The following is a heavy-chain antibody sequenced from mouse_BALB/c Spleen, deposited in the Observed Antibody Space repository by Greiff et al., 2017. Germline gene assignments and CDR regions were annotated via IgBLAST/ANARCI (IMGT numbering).Heavy chain of an antibody. D-gene: IGHD1-1*01. Sequence: VQLQESGPQLVRPGASVKISCKASGYSFTSYWMHWVKQRPGQGLEWIGMIDPSDSETRLNQKFKDKATLTVDKSSSTAYMQLSSPTSEDSAVYYCARSYGSSYAWFAYWGQGTLVTVSA. V-gene: IGHV1S126*01. CDR3: ARSYGSSYAWFAY. CDR2: IDPSDSET. CDR1: GYSFTSYW. J-gene: IGHJ3*01.